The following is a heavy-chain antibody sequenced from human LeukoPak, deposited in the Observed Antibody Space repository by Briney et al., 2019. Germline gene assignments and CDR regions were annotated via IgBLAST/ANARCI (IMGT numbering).Heavy chain of an antibody. CDR1: GFTFSTSW. D-gene: IGHD3-16*01. J-gene: IGHJ4*02. CDR3: VRDMGYYDKV. Sequence: GGSLRLSCAASGFTFSTSWMHWVRQAPGEWLVWVSRINSDGNDRNYADSVKGRFTISRDNAKNTLYLQMNSLRAEDTAVYYCVRDMGYYDKVWGRGTLVTVSS. V-gene: IGHV3-74*01. CDR2: INSDGNDR.